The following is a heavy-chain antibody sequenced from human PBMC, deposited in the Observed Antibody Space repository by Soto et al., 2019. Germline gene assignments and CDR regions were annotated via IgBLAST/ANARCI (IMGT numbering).Heavy chain of an antibody. V-gene: IGHV3-74*01. CDR1: GFTFSSYW. Sequence: EVQLVESGGGLVQPGGSLRLSCAASGFTFSSYWMHWVRQAPGKGLVWVSRINSDGSSTAYADSVMGRFTISRDNAKNTVDLQKNSLCAEDTAVYYCARDQGYCSGGSCYVAGYWGQGTLVTVSS. J-gene: IGHJ4*02. D-gene: IGHD2-15*01. CDR2: INSDGSST. CDR3: ARDQGYCSGGSCYVAGY.